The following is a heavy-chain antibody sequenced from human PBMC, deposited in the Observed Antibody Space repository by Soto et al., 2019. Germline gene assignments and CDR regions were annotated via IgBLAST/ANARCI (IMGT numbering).Heavy chain of an antibody. J-gene: IGHJ4*02. CDR2: INEDGRST. CDR3: ARGWVERLPRQPPSDY. D-gene: IGHD3-3*01. CDR1: GISLSAYW. Sequence: EVQLVESGGGLDQHGGSLRLSCAASGISLSAYWMHWVRQVPGKGLEWIARINEDGRSTSYMDSVKGRFTISRDNARDTLYLQMNSLRLEDTAVYYCARGWVERLPRQPPSDYRGQGTLVTVSS. V-gene: IGHV3-74*01.